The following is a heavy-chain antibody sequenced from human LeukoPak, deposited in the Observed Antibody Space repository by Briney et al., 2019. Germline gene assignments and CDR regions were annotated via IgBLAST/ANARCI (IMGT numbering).Heavy chain of an antibody. Sequence: GGSLRLSCAASGFTFSSYGMHWVRQAPGKGLEGVAFIRYDGSNKFYVDSVKGRFTISRDNSKNTVDLQMNSLRTEDTAVYYCAKVGSSGMGSGSFCPFDYWGQGTLVTVSS. CDR3: AKVGSSGMGSGSFCPFDY. D-gene: IGHD3-10*01. CDR1: GFTFSSYG. CDR2: IRYDGSNK. V-gene: IGHV3-30*02. J-gene: IGHJ4*02.